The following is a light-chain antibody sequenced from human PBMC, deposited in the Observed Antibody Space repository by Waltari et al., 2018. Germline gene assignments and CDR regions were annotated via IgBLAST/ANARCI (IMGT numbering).Light chain of an antibody. CDR3: QQRSNWLFT. J-gene: IGKJ3*01. CDR1: QSVSSY. V-gene: IGKV3-11*01. Sequence: IVLTQPPATLSLSPGERATLSCRASQSVSSYLAWYQQKPGQAPRLLIYDASNRATGIPARFSGSGSGTDFTLTISSLEPEDFAVYYCQQRSNWLFTFGPGTKVDIK. CDR2: DAS.